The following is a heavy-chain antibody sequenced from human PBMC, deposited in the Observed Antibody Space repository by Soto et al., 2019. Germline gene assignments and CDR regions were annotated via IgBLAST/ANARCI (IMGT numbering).Heavy chain of an antibody. V-gene: IGHV1-8*01. D-gene: IGHD5-18*01. J-gene: IGHJ6*02. CDR3: ATNTGFYYYGMDV. CDR2: ISAYNGNT. Sequence: GQGLEWMGWISAYNGNTNYAQKFQGRVTMTRNTSISTAYMELSSLRSEDTAVYYCATNTGFYYYGMDVWGQGTTVTVSS.